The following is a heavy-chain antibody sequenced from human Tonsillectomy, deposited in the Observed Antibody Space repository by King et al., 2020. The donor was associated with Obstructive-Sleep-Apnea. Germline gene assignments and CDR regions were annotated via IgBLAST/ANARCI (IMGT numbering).Heavy chain of an antibody. CDR2: ISSSSYII. D-gene: IGHD6-6*01. CDR1: GFTFSTYN. V-gene: IGHV3-48*04. Sequence: VQLVESGGGLVQPGGSLRLSCTASGFTFSTYNMNWVRQAPGKGLEWVSYISSSSYIIYYENPVGGRFTISRDNAKNSLYLQMNSLRAEDTAVYYCAREYSSASGNCLDIWGQGTMVTVSS. J-gene: IGHJ3*02. CDR3: AREYSSASGNCLDI.